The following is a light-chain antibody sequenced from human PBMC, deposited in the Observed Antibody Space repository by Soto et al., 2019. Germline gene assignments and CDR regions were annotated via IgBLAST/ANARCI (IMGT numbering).Light chain of an antibody. CDR2: EGS. CDR3: CSYAGSSTPGV. V-gene: IGLV2-23*01. CDR1: SSDVGRYNL. Sequence: QSVLTQPPSVSGSPGPSITISCTGTSSDVGRYNLVSWYQQHPGKAPKLMIYEGSKRPSGVSNRFSGSKSVNTASLTISGFQAEDEADYYCCSYAGSSTPGVFGGGTKLTV. J-gene: IGLJ2*01.